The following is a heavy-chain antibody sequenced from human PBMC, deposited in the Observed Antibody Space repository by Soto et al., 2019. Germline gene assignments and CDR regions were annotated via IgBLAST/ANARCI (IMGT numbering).Heavy chain of an antibody. D-gene: IGHD3-10*01. CDR2: IIPIFGTA. CDR3: ARDLNYYGSGSYPNWFDP. J-gene: IGHJ5*02. Sequence: SVKVSCKASGGTFSSYAISWVRQAPGQGLEWMGGIIPIFGTANYAQKFQDRVTITADKSTSTAYMELSSLRSEDTAVYYCARDLNYYGSGSYPNWFDPWGQGTLVTVSS. CDR1: GGTFSSYA. V-gene: IGHV1-69*06.